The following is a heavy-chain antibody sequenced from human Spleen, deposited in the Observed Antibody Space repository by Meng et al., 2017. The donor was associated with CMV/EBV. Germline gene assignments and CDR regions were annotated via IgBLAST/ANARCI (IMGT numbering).Heavy chain of an antibody. CDR1: GGSFSGYY. V-gene: IGHV4-34*01. CDR3: ARGIGYCSSTSCQSPYYYGMDV. J-gene: IGHJ6*02. CDR2: INHSGST. Sequence: SETLSLTCAVYGGSFSGYYWSWIRQPPGKGLEWIGEINHSGSTNYNPSLKSRVTISVDTSKNQFSLKLSSVTAADTAVYYCARGIGYCSSTSCQSPYYYGMDVWGQGTTVTVSS. D-gene: IGHD2-2*03.